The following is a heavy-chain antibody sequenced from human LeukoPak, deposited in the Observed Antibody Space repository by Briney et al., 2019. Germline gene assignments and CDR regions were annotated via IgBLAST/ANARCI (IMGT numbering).Heavy chain of an antibody. CDR2: IIPIFGTA. V-gene: IGHV1-69*05. D-gene: IGHD3-16*02. J-gene: IGHJ5*02. CDR1: GGTFSSYA. CDR3: AAGELRLGELSLYNWFDP. Sequence: GASVKVSCKASGGTFSSYAISWVRQAPGQGLEWMGGIIPIFGTANYAQKFQGRVTITTDESTSTAYMELSSLRSEDTAVYYCAAGELRLGELSLYNWFDPWGQGTLVTVSS.